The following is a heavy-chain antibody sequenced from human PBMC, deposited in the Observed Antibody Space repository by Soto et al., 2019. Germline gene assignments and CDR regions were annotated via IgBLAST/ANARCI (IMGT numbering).Heavy chain of an antibody. V-gene: IGHV4-59*11. CDR3: AREGPLSGDAFDI. J-gene: IGHJ3*02. Sequence: PSETLSLTCTVSGGSIFSHLWSWIRQPPGKGLEWIGDFSHSGSTTHNPSLKSRVTISLDTSQNQVSLQLMSVTAADTAVYYCAREGPLSGDAFDIWGRGTKVTVSS. CDR2: FSHSGST. D-gene: IGHD3-16*01. CDR1: GGSIFSHL.